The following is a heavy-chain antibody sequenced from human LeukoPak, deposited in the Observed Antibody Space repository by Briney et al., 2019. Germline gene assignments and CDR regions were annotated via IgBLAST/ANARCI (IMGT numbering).Heavy chain of an antibody. CDR1: GFTVGSNY. J-gene: IGHJ4*02. D-gene: IGHD2-15*01. CDR2: IYSGGST. Sequence: GGSLRLSCAASGFTVGSNYMSCVRQAPGKGLEWVSVIYSGGSTYYADSVKGRFTISRDNSKNTLYLQMNSLRAEDAAVYYCARGSEGYYSGGSCSLRYWGQGTLVTVSS. V-gene: IGHV3-66*01. CDR3: ARGSEGYYSGGSCSLRY.